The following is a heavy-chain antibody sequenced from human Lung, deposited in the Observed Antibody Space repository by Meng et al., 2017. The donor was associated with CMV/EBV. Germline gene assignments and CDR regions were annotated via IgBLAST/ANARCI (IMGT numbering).Heavy chain of an antibody. D-gene: IGHD3-10*01. CDR2: MWLDGTER. CDR1: GIIFNTHG. J-gene: IGHJ4*02. V-gene: IGHV3-33*01. Sequence: LTCAASGIIFNTHGIHWLRQAPGKGLEWVAFMWLDGTERYNEKIVKGRFTGSRDKSKNTVFLQLSSLRVEDTAVYYCVGHQGGPREGVRLVWGQGXLVTVSS. CDR3: VGHQGGPREGVRLV.